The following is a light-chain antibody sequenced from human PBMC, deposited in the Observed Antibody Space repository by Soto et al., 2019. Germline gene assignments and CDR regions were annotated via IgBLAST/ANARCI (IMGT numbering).Light chain of an antibody. CDR1: NIGSIS. CDR2: DDS. V-gene: IGLV3-21*02. J-gene: IGLJ1*01. Sequence: SYELIQSPSVSVAPGQTARITCGGNNIGSISVHWYQQKPGQAPVLVVHDDSDRPSGIPERFSGSNSGNTATLTISGVEAGDEADYYCQVWDSSSDHYVFATGTKVTVL. CDR3: QVWDSSSDHYV.